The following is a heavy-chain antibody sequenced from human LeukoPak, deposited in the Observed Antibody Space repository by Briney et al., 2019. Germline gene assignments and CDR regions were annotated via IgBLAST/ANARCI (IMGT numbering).Heavy chain of an antibody. Sequence: PGGSLRLSCAASGFTFSSYWMHWVRQAPGKGLVWVSRIKSDGRTTTYADSVKGRFTISRDNAKNTLYLQMNSLRAEDTAVYYCARVVDTHFDYWGQGTLVTVSS. V-gene: IGHV3-74*01. CDR2: IKSDGRTT. CDR3: ARVVDTHFDY. CDR1: GFTFSSYW. D-gene: IGHD5-18*01. J-gene: IGHJ4*02.